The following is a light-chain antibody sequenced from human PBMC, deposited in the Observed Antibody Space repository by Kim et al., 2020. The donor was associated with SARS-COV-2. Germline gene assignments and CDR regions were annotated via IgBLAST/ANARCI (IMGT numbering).Light chain of an antibody. V-gene: IGKV1-5*01. CDR3: QHRKT. CDR1: QTLSGG. J-gene: IGKJ1*01. Sequence: PSTRSASVGDGVTITCRASQTLSGGLAWYQQKPGKAPKLLNFDVSTLESGVPSRFRGSGSGTDFILTISSLQPDDSASYYCQHRKTFGQGTKVEI. CDR2: DVS.